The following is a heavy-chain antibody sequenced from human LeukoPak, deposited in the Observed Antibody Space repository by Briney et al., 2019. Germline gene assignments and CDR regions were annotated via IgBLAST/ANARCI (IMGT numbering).Heavy chain of an antibody. CDR3: ARGDGSDYYGSGSYGFDY. V-gene: IGHV3-7*01. D-gene: IGHD3-10*01. Sequence: GGSLRLSCAASGFTFSSYWMSWVRQAPGKGLEWVANIKLDGSEKYYVDSVKGRFTISRDNAKNSLYLQMNSLRAEDTAVYYCARGDGSDYYGSGSYGFDYWGQGTLVTVSS. CDR2: IKLDGSEK. J-gene: IGHJ4*02. CDR1: GFTFSSYW.